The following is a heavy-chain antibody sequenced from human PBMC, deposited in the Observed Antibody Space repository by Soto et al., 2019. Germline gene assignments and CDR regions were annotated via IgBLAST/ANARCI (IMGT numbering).Heavy chain of an antibody. CDR1: GATLRGSV. J-gene: IGHJ6*02. Sequence: QVQLVQSGAEVKKPGSSVTVSCWTSGATLRGSVISWVRHAPGQGLDWMGAIIPTYGSATYAQGLEGRNFISADKAANAAYMELSSLRLDDTAVYYCARGSLEARGAYYYFGMDVWGRGTTVTVSS. CDR3: ARGSLEARGAYYYFGMDV. D-gene: IGHD3-10*01. V-gene: IGHV1-69*06. CDR2: IIPTYGSA.